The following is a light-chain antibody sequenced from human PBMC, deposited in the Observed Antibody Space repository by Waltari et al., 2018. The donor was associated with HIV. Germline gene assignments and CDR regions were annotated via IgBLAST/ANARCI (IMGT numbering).Light chain of an antibody. CDR3: QQHYSTHRYT. Sequence: DVVMTQPPHYLAASLVQKATIHSKFSQTVLYSSNYNNNLDRYQQKPAQPANLLIYWASTRSSGVPDRFSGSGSGTDFTPPISSLQAEDVAVYYCQQHYSTHRYTFGQGTKLEI. J-gene: IGKJ2*01. V-gene: IGKV4-1*01. CDR2: WAS. CDR1: QTVLYSSNYNNN.